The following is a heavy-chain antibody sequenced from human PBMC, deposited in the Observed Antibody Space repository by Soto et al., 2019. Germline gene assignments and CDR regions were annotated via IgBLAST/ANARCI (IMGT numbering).Heavy chain of an antibody. Sequence: QVQLQESGPGLVKPSETLSLTCAVSGGFVSSGNWWSWVRQPPGKGLEWIGQVDHNGGTSYNPSLKSRVTISVDSSKHQLSLRLNSVTAADTALYYCASHGDKFRHYWGQGTPVTVSS. CDR3: ASHGDKFRHY. CDR1: GGFVSSGNW. CDR2: VDHNGGT. J-gene: IGHJ4*02. D-gene: IGHD2-21*01. V-gene: IGHV4-4*02.